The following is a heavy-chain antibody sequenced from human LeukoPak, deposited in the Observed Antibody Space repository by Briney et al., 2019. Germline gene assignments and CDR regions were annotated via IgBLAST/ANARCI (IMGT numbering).Heavy chain of an antibody. CDR2: IIPIFGTA. J-gene: IGHJ4*02. D-gene: IGHD3-9*01. CDR3: AREFRNFDILTGYPTSLFDY. CDR1: GGTFSSYA. Sequence: ASVKVSCKASGGTFSSYAISWVRQAPGQGLEWMGGIIPIFGTANYAQKFQGRVTITTDESTSTASMELSSLRSEDTAVYYWAREFRNFDILTGYPTSLFDYWGQGTLVTVSS. V-gene: IGHV1-69*05.